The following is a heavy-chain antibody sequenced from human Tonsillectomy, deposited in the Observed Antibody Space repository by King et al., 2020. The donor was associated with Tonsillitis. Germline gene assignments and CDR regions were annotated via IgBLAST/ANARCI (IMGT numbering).Heavy chain of an antibody. CDR1: GGTFSSHA. J-gene: IGHJ4*02. D-gene: IGHD5-18*01. CDR2: IIPIFGTA. CDR3: ARGRYSYGIFDY. V-gene: IGHV1-69*01. Sequence: VQLVESGAEVKKPGSSVKVSCKASGGTFSSHAISWVRQAPGQGREWMGGIIPIFGTANYAQNFQGRVTITADESTSTAYMELSSLGSEDTAVYFCARGRYSYGIFDYWGQGTLVTVSS.